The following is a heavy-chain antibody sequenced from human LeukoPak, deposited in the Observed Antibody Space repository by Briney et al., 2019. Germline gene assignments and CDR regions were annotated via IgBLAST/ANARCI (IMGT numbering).Heavy chain of an antibody. CDR2: IYYSGST. Sequence: PSETLSLTCTVSGGSISSHYWSWIRQPPGKGLEWIGYIYYSGSTNYNPSLKSRVTISGDTSKNQFSLKLSYVTAADTAVYYCARGRSGYYGSGSSRAFDYWGQGTLVTVSS. CDR3: ARGRSGYYGSGSSRAFDY. D-gene: IGHD3-10*01. J-gene: IGHJ4*02. V-gene: IGHV4-59*11. CDR1: GGSISSHY.